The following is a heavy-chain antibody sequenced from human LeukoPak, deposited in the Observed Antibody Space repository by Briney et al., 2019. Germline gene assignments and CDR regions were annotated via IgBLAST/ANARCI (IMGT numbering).Heavy chain of an antibody. Sequence: SETLSLTSTVSGGSISSYYWSWIRQPPGKGLKWIGYIYYSGSTNYNPSLKSRVTISVDTSKNQFSLKLSSVTAADTAVYYCARQASGWYIRAGDYFDYWGQGTLVTVSS. D-gene: IGHD6-19*01. CDR1: GGSISSYY. V-gene: IGHV4-59*01. CDR2: IYYSGST. CDR3: ARQASGWYIRAGDYFDY. J-gene: IGHJ4*02.